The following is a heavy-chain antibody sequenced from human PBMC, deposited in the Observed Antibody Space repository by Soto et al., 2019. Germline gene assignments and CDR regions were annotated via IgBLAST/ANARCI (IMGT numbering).Heavy chain of an antibody. CDR2: IWYDGSNK. CDR3: ARGYSYGDFDY. D-gene: IGHD5-18*01. Sequence: VQLVESGGGLVQPGGSLRLSCAASGFTFSSYGMHWVRQAPGKGLEWVAVIWYDGSNKYYADSVKGRFTISRDNSKNTLYLQMNSLRAEDTAVYYCARGYSYGDFDYWGQGTLVTVSS. CDR1: GFTFSSYG. J-gene: IGHJ4*02. V-gene: IGHV3-33*08.